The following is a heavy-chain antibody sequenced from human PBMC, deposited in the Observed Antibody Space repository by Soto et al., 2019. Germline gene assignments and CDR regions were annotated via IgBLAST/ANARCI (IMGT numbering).Heavy chain of an antibody. CDR3: ASDPYYYASGF. V-gene: IGHV3-11*01. CDR1: GFRFSDHY. Sequence: ESGGGLVEPGGSLRLSCAASGFRFSDHYMTWIRQAPGKGLEWVSKISGDGTTIYYADSVKGRFTVSRDNAKNSVYLQMNSLRAEDTAVDYCASDPYYYASGFWGQGTLVTVSS. CDR2: ISGDGTTI. J-gene: IGHJ4*02. D-gene: IGHD3-10*01.